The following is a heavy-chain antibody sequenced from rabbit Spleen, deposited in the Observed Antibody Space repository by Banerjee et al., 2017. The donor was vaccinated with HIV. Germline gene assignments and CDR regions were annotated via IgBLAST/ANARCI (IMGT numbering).Heavy chain of an antibody. CDR3: ARGIPYGFAGDAYPPYAMDL. D-gene: IGHD6-1*01. CDR2: IYAGSSGNA. V-gene: IGHV1S45*01. CDR1: GFDFSSYG. Sequence: QEQLVESGGGLVQPGGSLKLSCKASGFDFSSYGVSWVRQAPGKGLEWIACIYAGSSGNAYYASWAKGRFTISKTSSTTVTLQMTSLTAADTATYFCARGIPYGFAGDAYPPYAMDLWGQGTLVTVS. J-gene: IGHJ6*01.